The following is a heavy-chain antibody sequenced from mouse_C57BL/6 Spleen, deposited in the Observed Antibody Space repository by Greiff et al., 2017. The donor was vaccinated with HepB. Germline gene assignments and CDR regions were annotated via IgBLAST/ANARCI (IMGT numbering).Heavy chain of an antibody. Sequence: VQLQQSVAELVRPGASVKLSCTASGFNIKNTYMHWVKQRPEQGLEWIGRIDPANGNTKYAPKFQGKATIPADTSSNTAYLQLSSLTSEDTAIYYCARNPTTVVALPYAMDYWGQGTSVTVSS. CDR3: ARNPTTVVALPYAMDY. J-gene: IGHJ4*01. D-gene: IGHD1-1*01. CDR1: GFNIKNTY. V-gene: IGHV14-3*01. CDR2: IDPANGNT.